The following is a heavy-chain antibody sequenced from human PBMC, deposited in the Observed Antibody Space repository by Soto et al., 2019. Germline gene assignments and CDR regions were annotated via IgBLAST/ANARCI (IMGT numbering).Heavy chain of an antibody. CDR1: GYTFTSYD. CDR2: MNPNSGNT. J-gene: IGHJ5*02. V-gene: IGHV1-8*01. CDR3: ARERTRGFDP. Sequence: APVKVSCKASGYTFTSYDINWVRQATGQGLEWMGWMNPNSGNTAYAQKFLGRVTMTRNTSISTAYMELSSLRSEDTAVYYCARERTRGFDPWGQGTLVTVSS.